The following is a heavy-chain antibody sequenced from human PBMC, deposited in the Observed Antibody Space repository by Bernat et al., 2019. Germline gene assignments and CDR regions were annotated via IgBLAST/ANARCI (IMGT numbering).Heavy chain of an antibody. D-gene: IGHD6-6*01. V-gene: IGHV5-51*01. CDR3: ATTIGSSSPFDY. Sequence: EVQLVQSGAEVKKPGESLKISCKGSGYSFTNYWIGWVRQMPGEGLEWMGIIFPADPDTRYSPSFQGQVTISADKSINTAYLQWSSLKASDTAMYYCATTIGSSSPFDYWGQGTLVTVSS. CDR2: IFPADPDT. CDR1: GYSFTNYW. J-gene: IGHJ4*02.